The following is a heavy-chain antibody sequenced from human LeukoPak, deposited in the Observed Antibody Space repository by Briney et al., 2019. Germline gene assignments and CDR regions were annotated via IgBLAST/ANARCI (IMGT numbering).Heavy chain of an antibody. Sequence: SETLSLTCTVSGGSISSGGYYWSWIRQPPGKDLEWIGYIYHSGSTYYNPSLKSRVTISVDRSKNQFSLKLSSVTAADTAVYYCARGYSGYRDYWGQGTLVTVSS. J-gene: IGHJ4*02. CDR3: ARGYSGYRDY. CDR2: IYHSGST. D-gene: IGHD5-12*01. V-gene: IGHV4-30-2*01. CDR1: GGSISSGGYY.